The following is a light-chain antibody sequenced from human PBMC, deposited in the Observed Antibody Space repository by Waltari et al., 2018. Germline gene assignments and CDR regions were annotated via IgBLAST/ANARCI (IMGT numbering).Light chain of an antibody. V-gene: IGLV2-14*01. CDR2: EVT. CDR3: SSYTRRNTPSSV. Sequence: QSALTQPASVSGSPGPSITISCTGTSSDIGGYDYVSWYQQHPGKAPKLLIYEVTNRPSGVSNRFSGSKSGNTASLAISGLQPEDEADYYCSSYTRRNTPSSVFGTGTQVTVL. J-gene: IGLJ1*01. CDR1: SSDIGGYDY.